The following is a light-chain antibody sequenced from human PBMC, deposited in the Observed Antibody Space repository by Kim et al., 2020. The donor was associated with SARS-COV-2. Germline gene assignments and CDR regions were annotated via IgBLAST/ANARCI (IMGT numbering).Light chain of an antibody. V-gene: IGKV3-20*01. Sequence: EIVLTQSPGTLSLSPGERATLSCRASQTVFNDFLAWYQQKPGQAPRIFIYAVSKRAGGIPDRFSGSGSGTDFTLTISRLEPEDFAVYYCYQYGSSLYTFGQGTKLEI. CDR2: AVS. J-gene: IGKJ2*01. CDR1: QTVFNDF. CDR3: YQYGSSLYT.